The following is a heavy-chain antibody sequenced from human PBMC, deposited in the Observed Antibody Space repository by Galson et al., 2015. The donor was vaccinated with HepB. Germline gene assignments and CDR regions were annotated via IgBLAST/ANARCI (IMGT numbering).Heavy chain of an antibody. Sequence: SLRLSCAASGFTFSSYAMSWVRQAPGKGLEWVSSVTSDGNSIYYADSVKGRFTISRDNSKNMVYLQMNSLRAEDTAVYYCAKGAHSNSSRGYFLEYWGQGTLVTVSS. D-gene: IGHD4-11*01. V-gene: IGHV3-23*05. CDR3: AKGAHSNSSRGYFLEY. J-gene: IGHJ4*02. CDR1: GFTFSSYA. CDR2: VTSDGNSI.